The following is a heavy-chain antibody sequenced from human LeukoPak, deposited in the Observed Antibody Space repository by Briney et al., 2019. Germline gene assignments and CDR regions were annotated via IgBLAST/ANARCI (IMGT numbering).Heavy chain of an antibody. V-gene: IGHV3-23*01. D-gene: IGHD3-3*01. CDR2: ISGSGGST. CDR1: GFTFSDSY. CDR3: AKDFWSGYFFGDMDV. Sequence: GGSLRLSCAASGFTFSDSYMSWIRQAPGKGLEWVSAISGSGGSTYYADSVKGRFTISRDNSKNTLYLQMNSLRAEDTAVYYCAKDFWSGYFFGDMDVWGKGTTVTVSS. J-gene: IGHJ6*03.